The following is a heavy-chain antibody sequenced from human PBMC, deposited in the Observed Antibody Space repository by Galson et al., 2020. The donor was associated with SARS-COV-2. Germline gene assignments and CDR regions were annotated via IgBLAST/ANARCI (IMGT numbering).Heavy chain of an antibody. CDR1: GFTFRGYW. V-gene: IGHV3-7*01. CDR3: ARILPSGYYDH. J-gene: IGHJ4*02. Sequence: GGSLRLSCTAYGFTFRGYWMTWVRQPPGRGLDWVAYINRDGTQEDYVDSARGRFTISRDNVESSVYLQMNSLRAEDTAVYYCARILPSGYYDHWGQGTLVTVSS. D-gene: IGHD1-1*01. CDR2: INRDGTQE.